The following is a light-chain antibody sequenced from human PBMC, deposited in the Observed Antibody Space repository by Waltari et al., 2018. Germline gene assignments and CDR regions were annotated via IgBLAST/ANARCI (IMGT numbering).Light chain of an antibody. CDR3: AAWDDSLSGWV. J-gene: IGLJ3*02. Sequence: QSVLTQPPSASGTPGQTVTISCSGGSSNIGINSVYWYQQFPGTAPKLLIYRHNQRPSGVPDRFSGSKSGTSASLAISGLRSEDGADYYCAAWDDSLSGWVFGGGTKLTVL. CDR1: SSNIGINS. V-gene: IGLV1-47*01. CDR2: RHN.